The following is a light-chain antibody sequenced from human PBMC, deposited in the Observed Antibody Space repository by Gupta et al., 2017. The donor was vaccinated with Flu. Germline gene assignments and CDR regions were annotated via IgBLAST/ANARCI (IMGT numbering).Light chain of an antibody. V-gene: IGKV3-20*01. CDR3: QQYGSSPYT. CDR1: QSVSSSY. CDR2: GAS. J-gene: IGKJ2*01. Sequence: PGERATLSCRASQSVSSSYLAWYQQKPGQAPRLLIYGASSRATGIPDRFSGSGSGTDFTLTISRLEPEDFAVYYCQQYGSSPYTFGQGTKLEIK.